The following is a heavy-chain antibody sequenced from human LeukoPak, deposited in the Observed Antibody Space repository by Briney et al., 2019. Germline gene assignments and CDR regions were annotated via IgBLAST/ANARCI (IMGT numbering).Heavy chain of an antibody. CDR1: GFTFSSYG. CDR3: ARSSDYDSSGSFDY. V-gene: IGHV3-33*01. CDR2: IWYNGSNK. J-gene: IGHJ4*02. D-gene: IGHD3-22*01. Sequence: GGSLRLSCAASGFTFSSYGMHWVRQAPGKGLEWVAVIWYNGSNKYYADSVKGRFTISRDNSKNTLYLQMNSLRAEDTAVYYCARSSDYDSSGSFDYWGQGTLVTVFS.